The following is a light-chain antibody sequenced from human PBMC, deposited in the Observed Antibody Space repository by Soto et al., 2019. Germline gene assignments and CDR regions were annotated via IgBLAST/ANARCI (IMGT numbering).Light chain of an antibody. CDR3: QQGYSTPWT. J-gene: IGKJ1*01. CDR1: RSISRN. Sequence: DIQMTQSPSSLSASVGDRVTITCRASRSISRNLNWYQYKPGKAPKLLIYSASSFQSGVPSRFSGGGSGTDFTLTINSLQPEDFATYYCQQGYSTPWTFGQGTKVDIK. CDR2: SAS. V-gene: IGKV1-39*01.